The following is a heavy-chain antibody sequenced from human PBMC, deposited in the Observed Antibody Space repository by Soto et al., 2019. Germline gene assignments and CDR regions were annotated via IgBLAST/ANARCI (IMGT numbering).Heavy chain of an antibody. CDR3: ARVDCSGGSCPYGMDV. D-gene: IGHD2-15*01. CDR2: ISAYNGNT. CDR1: GYTFTSYG. Sequence: ASVKVSCKASGYTFTSYGISWVRQAPGQGLEWMGWISAYNGNTNYAQKFQGRVTITADKSTSTAYMELSSLRSEDTAVYYCARVDCSGGSCPYGMDVWGQGTTVTVSS. V-gene: IGHV1-18*01. J-gene: IGHJ6*02.